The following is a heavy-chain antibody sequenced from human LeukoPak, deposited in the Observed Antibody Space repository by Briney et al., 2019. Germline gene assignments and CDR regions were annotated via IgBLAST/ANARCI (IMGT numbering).Heavy chain of an antibody. CDR2: ISYDGSKK. D-gene: IGHD5-12*01. CDR1: GFTFSSYG. CDR3: AKGGYSGSAYFDY. Sequence: GRSLRLSCAASGFTFSSYGMHWVCQAPGKGLEWVAAISYDGSKKYYADSVKGRFTISRDNSKNTLYLQMSSLRAEDTAVYYCAKGGYSGSAYFDYWGQGTLVTVSS. V-gene: IGHV3-30*18. J-gene: IGHJ4*02.